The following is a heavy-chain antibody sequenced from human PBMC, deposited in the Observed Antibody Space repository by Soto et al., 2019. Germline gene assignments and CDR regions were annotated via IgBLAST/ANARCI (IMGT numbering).Heavy chain of an antibody. CDR3: GKPDRRDSSGYPDY. D-gene: IGHD3-22*01. J-gene: IGHJ4*02. V-gene: IGHV3-30*18. CDR1: GSTFSDYG. Sequence: PGGSLRLSGAASGSTFSDYGMHWDRQAPGKGLEWVAVISYDGSNKYYADSVKGRFTISRDNSKNTLYLQMNSLRAEDTAVYYCGKPDRRDSSGYPDYWGQGTLVTVSS. CDR2: ISYDGSNK.